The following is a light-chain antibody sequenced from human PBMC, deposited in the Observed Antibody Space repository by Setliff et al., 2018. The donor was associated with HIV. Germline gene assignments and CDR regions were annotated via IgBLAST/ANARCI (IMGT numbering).Light chain of an antibody. Sequence: QSVLTQPRSVSGSLGQSVAISCSGSSSDVGAYNHVSWYQQYPGKAPTLIIHDVYQRPSGVPDRFSGSKSGNTASLTISGLRAEDEADYYCYSYATRSYVFGTGTKVTVL. CDR1: SSDVGAYNH. J-gene: IGLJ1*01. CDR2: DVY. CDR3: YSYATRSYV. V-gene: IGLV2-11*01.